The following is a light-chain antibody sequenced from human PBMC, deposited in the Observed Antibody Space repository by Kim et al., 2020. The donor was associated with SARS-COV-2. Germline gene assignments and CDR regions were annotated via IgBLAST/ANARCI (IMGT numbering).Light chain of an antibody. CDR1: QSVSTN. CDR3: QQYYSWPWT. Sequence: GSAGERATLSCRASQSVSTNLAWYQQDPGQTPRLLIYGASTRATGIPPRFSATGSGTEFTLTISSLQSEDFAVYYCQQYYSWPWTFGQGTKVDIK. J-gene: IGKJ1*01. V-gene: IGKV3-15*01. CDR2: GAS.